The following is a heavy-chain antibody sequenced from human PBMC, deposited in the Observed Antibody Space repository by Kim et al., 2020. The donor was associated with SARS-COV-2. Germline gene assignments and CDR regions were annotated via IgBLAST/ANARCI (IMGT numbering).Heavy chain of an antibody. Sequence: SVKVSCKASGGTFSSYAISWVRQAPGQGLEWMGGIIPIFGTANYAQKFQGRVTITADESTSTAYMELSSLRSEDTAVYYCARGGATGYGGNLFDYWGQGTLVTVSS. CDR3: ARGGATGYGGNLFDY. D-gene: IGHD2-21*02. J-gene: IGHJ4*02. V-gene: IGHV1-69*13. CDR1: GGTFSSYA. CDR2: IIPIFGTA.